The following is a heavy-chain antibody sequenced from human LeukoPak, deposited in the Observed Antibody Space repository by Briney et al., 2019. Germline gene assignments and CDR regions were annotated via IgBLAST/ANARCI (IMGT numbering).Heavy chain of an antibody. Sequence: GGSLRLSCAASGFTFSRHGMHWVRQAPGKGLEWVAFIQYHGSDIFYADSVKGRFTISRDNSKNTLYLQMNNLRAEDTAVYYCAKAADPISFGVVIRQSDYWGQGTLVTVSS. J-gene: IGHJ4*02. CDR1: GFTFSRHG. V-gene: IGHV3-30*02. CDR3: AKAADPISFGVVIRQSDY. D-gene: IGHD3-3*01. CDR2: IQYHGSDI.